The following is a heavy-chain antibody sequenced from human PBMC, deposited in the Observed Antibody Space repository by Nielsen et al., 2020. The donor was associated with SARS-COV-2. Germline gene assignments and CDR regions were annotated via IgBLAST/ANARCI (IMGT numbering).Heavy chain of an antibody. Sequence: ASVKVSCKASGYTFTSYAMHWVRQAPGQRLEWMGWINAGNGNTKYSQKFQGRVTITRDTSASTAYMELSSLRSEDTAVYYCARSRAVAGIRITPGDYWGQGTLVTVSS. D-gene: IGHD6-19*01. CDR2: INAGNGNT. V-gene: IGHV1-3*01. CDR3: ARSRAVAGIRITPGDY. CDR1: GYTFTSYA. J-gene: IGHJ4*02.